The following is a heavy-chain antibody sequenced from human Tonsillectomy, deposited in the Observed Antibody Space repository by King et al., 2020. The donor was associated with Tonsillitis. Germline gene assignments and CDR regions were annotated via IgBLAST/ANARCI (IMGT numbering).Heavy chain of an antibody. D-gene: IGHD2-2*01. V-gene: IGHV3-23*04. CDR1: GFTFSSYA. Sequence: VQLVESGGGLVQPGGSLRLSCAASGFTFSSYAMSWVRQAPGKGLEWVSVISGSGGSTYCADSVKGRFTIPRDNSKNTLYLQMNSLRAEDTAVYYCAKDVGEYQLLPYYFDYWGQGTLVTVSS. CDR2: ISGSGGST. J-gene: IGHJ4*02. CDR3: AKDVGEYQLLPYYFDY.